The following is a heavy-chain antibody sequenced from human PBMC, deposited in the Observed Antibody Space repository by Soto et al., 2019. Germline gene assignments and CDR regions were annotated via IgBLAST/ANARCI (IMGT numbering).Heavy chain of an antibody. CDR1: GFTFSNYN. CDR3: ARISETYERY. D-gene: IGHD1-26*01. J-gene: IGHJ4*02. V-gene: IGHV3-48*02. CDR2: IGSNGNI. Sequence: VQLVESGGGLVQPGGSLRLSCAASGFTFSNYNMNWVRQAPGKGLEWVSYIGSNGNIYYADSAKGRFTISRDNAKNSLYLQMNSLRDDDTAVYYCARISETYERYWGQGTLVTVSS.